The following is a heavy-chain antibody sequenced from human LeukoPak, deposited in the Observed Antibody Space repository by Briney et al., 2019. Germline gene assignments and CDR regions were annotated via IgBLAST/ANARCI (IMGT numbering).Heavy chain of an antibody. V-gene: IGHV3-7*01. CDR2: IKQDGSEK. J-gene: IGHJ5*02. CDR3: AREERYFDSSGYPFDP. Sequence: GGSLRLSCAASGFTFSSYLMSWVRQAPGKGLEWVANIKQDGSEKYYVDSVNGRFTISRDNAKNSLYLQMNSLRAEDTAVYYCAREERYFDSSGYPFDPWGQGTLVTVSS. CDR1: GFTFSSYL. D-gene: IGHD3-22*01.